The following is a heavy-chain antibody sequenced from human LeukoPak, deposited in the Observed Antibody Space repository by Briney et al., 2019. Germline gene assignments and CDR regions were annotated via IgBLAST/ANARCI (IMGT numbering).Heavy chain of an antibody. Sequence: SETLSLTCTVSGGSISSYYWSWIRQPAGKGLEWIGRIYTSGSTNYNPSLKSRVTMSVDTSKNQYSLKLSSVTAADTAVYYCARAAYCTNGVCYKGGIDYWGQGTLVTVSS. V-gene: IGHV4-4*07. D-gene: IGHD2-8*01. CDR1: GGSISSYY. J-gene: IGHJ4*02. CDR2: IYTSGST. CDR3: ARAAYCTNGVCYKGGIDY.